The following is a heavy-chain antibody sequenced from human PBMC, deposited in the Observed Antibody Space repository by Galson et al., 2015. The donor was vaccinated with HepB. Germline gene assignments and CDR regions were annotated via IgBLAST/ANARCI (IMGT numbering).Heavy chain of an antibody. CDR2: MNPNSGNT. V-gene: IGHV1-8*01. CDR1: GYTFTSYD. Sequence: SVKVSCKASGYTFTSYDINWVRQATGQGLEWMGWMNPNSGNTGYAQKFQGRVTMTRNTSISTAYMELNSLRAEDTAVYYCARDAGYSRSHDAFDFWGQGTMVTVSS. CDR3: ARDAGYSRSHDAFDF. J-gene: IGHJ3*01. D-gene: IGHD6-13*01.